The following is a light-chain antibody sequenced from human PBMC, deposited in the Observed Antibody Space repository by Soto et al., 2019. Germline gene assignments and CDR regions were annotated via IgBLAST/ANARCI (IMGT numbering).Light chain of an antibody. CDR2: QDT. CDR3: QAWDSSTVYV. J-gene: IGLJ1*01. V-gene: IGLV3-1*01. CDR1: KLGDKY. Sequence: SSELTQAPSVSVSPGQKASITCSGDKLGDKYASWYQQQPGQSPVLVMYQDTKRPSGIPERFSGSNAGNTATLTISGTQAMDEADYDCQAWDSSTVYVVGTGTKLTVL.